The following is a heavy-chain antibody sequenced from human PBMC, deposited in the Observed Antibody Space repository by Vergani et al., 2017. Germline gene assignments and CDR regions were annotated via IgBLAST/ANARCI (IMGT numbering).Heavy chain of an antibody. V-gene: IGHV4-34*01. CDR3: AREYGRTGSDY. Sequence: QVQLQQWGAGLLKPSETLSLTCAVYGGSFSGYYWSWIRQPPGKGLEWIGEINHSGSTNYNPSLKSRVTISVDTSKNQFSLKLSSVTAADTAVYYCAREYGRTGSDYWGQGTLVTVSS. D-gene: IGHD1-1*01. CDR1: GGSFSGYY. CDR2: INHSGST. J-gene: IGHJ4*02.